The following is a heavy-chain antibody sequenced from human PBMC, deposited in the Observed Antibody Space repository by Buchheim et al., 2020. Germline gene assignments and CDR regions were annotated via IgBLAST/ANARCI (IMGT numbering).Heavy chain of an antibody. V-gene: IGHV3-66*01. J-gene: IGHJ4*02. D-gene: IGHD6-19*01. CDR3: ARDFDYQWLAY. CDR2: IYSCGST. CDR1: GFTVSSNY. Sequence: EVQLVESGGGLVQPGGSLRLSCAASGFTVSSNYMSWVRQAPGKGLEWVSVIYSCGSTYYADSVKGRFTISRDNSKNTLSLQINSLRAEDTAVYYCARDFDYQWLAYWGQGTL.